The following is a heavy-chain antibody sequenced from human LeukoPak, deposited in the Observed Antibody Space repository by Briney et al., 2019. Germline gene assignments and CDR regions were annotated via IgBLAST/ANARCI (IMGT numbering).Heavy chain of an antibody. CDR2: ISYDGSDK. V-gene: IGHV3-30*18. CDR1: RFTFSNYV. CDR3: AKDPRRYSRTGGYFDY. D-gene: IGHD6-13*01. Sequence: PGGSLRLSCAASRFTFSNYVMHWVRQAPGKGLEWVAVISYDGSDKYYADSVKGRFTIYRDNSKNTLYLQMNSLRAEDTAVYYCAKDPRRYSRTGGYFDYWGQGTLVTVSS. J-gene: IGHJ4*02.